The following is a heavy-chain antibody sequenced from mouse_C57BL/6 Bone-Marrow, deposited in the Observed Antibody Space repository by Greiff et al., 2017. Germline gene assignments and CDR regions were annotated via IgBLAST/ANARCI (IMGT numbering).Heavy chain of an antibody. CDR3: ARFYYAYDVVYYAMDY. D-gene: IGHD2-2*01. CDR2: IDPANGNT. CDR1: GFNIKNTY. V-gene: IGHV14-3*01. J-gene: IGHJ4*01. Sequence: VQLQQSVAELVRPGASVKLSCTASGFNIKNTYMHWVKQRPEQGLEWIGRIDPANGNTKYAPKFQGKATITADTSSNTAYLQLSSLTSEHTAIYYSARFYYAYDVVYYAMDYWGQGTSVTVSS.